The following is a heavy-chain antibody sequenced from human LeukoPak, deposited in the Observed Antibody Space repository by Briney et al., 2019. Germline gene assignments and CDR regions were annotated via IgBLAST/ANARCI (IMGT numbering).Heavy chain of an antibody. D-gene: IGHD3-22*01. CDR2: ISWNSGSI. V-gene: IGHV3-9*01. CDR3: AKYAAAGAYDRHSEIDS. CDR1: GFTFDDYA. J-gene: IGHJ4*02. Sequence: GGSLRLSCAASGFTFDDYAMHWVRQAPGKGLEWVSGISWNSGSIGYADSVKGRFTISRDNSKNTLFLEMNSLRPEDTAVYYCAKYAAAGAYDRHSEIDSWGQGTLVTVSS.